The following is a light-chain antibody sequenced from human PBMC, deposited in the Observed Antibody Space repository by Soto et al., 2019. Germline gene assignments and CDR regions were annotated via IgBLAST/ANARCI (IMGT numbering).Light chain of an antibody. CDR2: HAS. CDR1: QSVSSN. V-gene: IGKV3D-15*01. J-gene: IGKJ5*01. CDR3: QQSNNWPPFT. Sequence: EIVMTQSPATMYVSPGERATLSCGASQSVSSNLAWYRQKPGQAPRLLISHASARATGIPARFSGSGSGTEFTLTISSLQSEDFAVYYCQQSNNWPPFTVGQGTRLDIK.